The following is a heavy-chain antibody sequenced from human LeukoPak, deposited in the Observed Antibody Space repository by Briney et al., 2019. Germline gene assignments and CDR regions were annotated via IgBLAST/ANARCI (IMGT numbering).Heavy chain of an antibody. CDR2: INWNGGST. V-gene: IGHV3-20*04. CDR3: AKDSSSWYYPTPPA. D-gene: IGHD6-13*01. J-gene: IGHJ4*02. CDR1: GFTFDDYG. Sequence: GGSLRLSCAASGFTFDDYGMSWVRQAPGKGLEWVSGINWNGGSTDYADSVKGRFTISRNNSKNTLYLQMNSLRAEDTAVYYCAKDSSSWYYPTPPAWGQGTLVTVSS.